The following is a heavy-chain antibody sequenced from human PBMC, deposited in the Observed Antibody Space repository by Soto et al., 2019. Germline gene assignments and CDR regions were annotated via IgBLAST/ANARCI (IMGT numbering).Heavy chain of an antibody. J-gene: IGHJ6*03. V-gene: IGHV1-8*01. CDR1: GYTFTSYD. CDR3: ARDTYNEVVPAADRPDYYYYYMDV. D-gene: IGHD2-2*01. CDR2: MNPNSGNT. Sequence: ASVKVSCKASGYTFTSYDINWVRQATGQGLEWMGWMNPNSGNTGYAQKFQGRVTMTRNTSISTAYMELSSLRSEDTAVYYCARDTYNEVVPAADRPDYYYYYMDVWGKGTTVTVSS.